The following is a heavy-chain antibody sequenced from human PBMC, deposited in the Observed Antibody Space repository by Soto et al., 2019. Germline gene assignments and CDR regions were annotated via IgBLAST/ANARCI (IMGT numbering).Heavy chain of an antibody. CDR1: GYTFTSYG. Sequence: ASVKVSCKASGYTFTSYGISWVRQAPGQGLERMGWISAYNGNTNYAQKLQGRVTMTADTSTSTDYMELRSLRSDDTAVYYCARDRAVAMYYFDSWGQGTLVTVSS. CDR3: ARDRAVAMYYFDS. CDR2: ISAYNGNT. V-gene: IGHV1-18*01. J-gene: IGHJ4*02. D-gene: IGHD6-19*01.